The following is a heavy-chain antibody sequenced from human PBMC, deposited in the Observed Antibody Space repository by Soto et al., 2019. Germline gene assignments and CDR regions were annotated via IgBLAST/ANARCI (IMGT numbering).Heavy chain of an antibody. CDR3: ARVGETTVTTLGAFDI. J-gene: IGHJ3*02. CDR2: INHSGST. D-gene: IGHD4-17*01. CDR1: GGSFSGYY. V-gene: IGHV4-34*01. Sequence: QVQLQQWGAGLLKPSETLSLTCAVYGGSFSGYYWSWIRQPPGKGLEWIGEINHSGSTNYNPSLKGRVNISVDTSKNQFSLKLSPVTAADTAVYYCARVGETTVTTLGAFDIWGQGTMVTVSS.